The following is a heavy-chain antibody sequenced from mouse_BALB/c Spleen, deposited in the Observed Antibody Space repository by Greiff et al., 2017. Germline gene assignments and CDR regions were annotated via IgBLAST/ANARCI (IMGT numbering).Heavy chain of an antibody. D-gene: IGHD2-4*01. V-gene: IGHV2-6-7*01. Sequence: QVQLKQSGPGLVAPSQSLSITCTVSGFSLTGYGVNWVRQPPGKGLEWLGMIWGDGSTDYNSALKSRLSISKDNSKGQVFLKMNSLQTDDTARYYCARGDYDSTGYFDGWGAGTTVTVSS. CDR2: IWGDGST. J-gene: IGHJ1*01. CDR1: GFSLTGYG. CDR3: ARGDYDSTGYFDG.